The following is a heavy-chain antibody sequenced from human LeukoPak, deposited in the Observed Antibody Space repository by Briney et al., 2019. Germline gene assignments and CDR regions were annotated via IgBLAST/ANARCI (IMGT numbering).Heavy chain of an antibody. CDR1: GGPISSYY. CDR2: IYYSGST. D-gene: IGHD3-22*01. CDR3: ARVVSDSSGYYYWYFDL. J-gene: IGHJ2*01. Sequence: SETLSLTCTVSGGPISSYYWSWIRQPPGKGLEWIGYIYYSGSTNYNPSLKSRVTISVDTSKNQFSLKLSSVTAADTAVYYCARVVSDSSGYYYWYFDLWGRGTLVTVSS. V-gene: IGHV4-59*01.